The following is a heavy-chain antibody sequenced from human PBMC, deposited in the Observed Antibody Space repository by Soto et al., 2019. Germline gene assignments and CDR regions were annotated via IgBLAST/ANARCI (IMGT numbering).Heavy chain of an antibody. D-gene: IGHD6-13*01. J-gene: IGHJ6*02. CDR1: GYTFTSYD. CDR2: MNPNSGNT. CDR3: ARGHSSSWYRYYYYGMDL. Sequence: ASVKVSCKASGYTFTSYDINWVRQATGQGLEWMGWMNPNSGNTGYAQKFQGRVTMTRNTSISTAYMELSSLRSEDTAVYYCARGHSSSWYRYYYYGMDLWGQGTTVTV. V-gene: IGHV1-8*01.